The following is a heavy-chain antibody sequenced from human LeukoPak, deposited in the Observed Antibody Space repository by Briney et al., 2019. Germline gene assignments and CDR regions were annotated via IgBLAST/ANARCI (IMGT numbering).Heavy chain of an antibody. Sequence: PGGSLRLSCAASGFTFSSFVMHWVRQAPGKGLEWVALISYDGTNIYYEDSVKGRFTISRDNSKNTLYLQVNSLRAEDTAVYYCAKEGFVHWGQGTLVTVSS. CDR1: GFTFSSFV. J-gene: IGHJ4*02. V-gene: IGHV3-30*18. CDR3: AKEGFVH. CDR2: ISYDGTNI.